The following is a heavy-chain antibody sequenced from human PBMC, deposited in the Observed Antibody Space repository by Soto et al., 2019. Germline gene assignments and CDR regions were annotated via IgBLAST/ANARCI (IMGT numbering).Heavy chain of an antibody. Sequence: SETLSLTCTVSGGSISSGVYYWTWIRQHPGKGLEWIGYIYYSGSTYYNPSLKSRVTISVDTSKNQFSLNLSSVTAADTAVYYCARTPEDTGRDLDYYAMGVWGQGTTVTVSS. CDR1: GGSISSGVYY. CDR2: IYYSGST. J-gene: IGHJ6*02. CDR3: ARTPEDTGRDLDYYAMGV. V-gene: IGHV4-31*03.